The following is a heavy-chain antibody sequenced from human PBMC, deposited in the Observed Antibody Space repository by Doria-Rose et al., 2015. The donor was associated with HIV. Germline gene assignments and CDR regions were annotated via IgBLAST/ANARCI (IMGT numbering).Heavy chain of an antibody. Sequence: GSISSVSYYWSWIRQPAGKGLEWIGRIYTSGSTNYNPSLKSRVTISVDTSKNQFSLKLSSVTAADTAVYYCARDLEQLVHPSFLGYFDLWGRGTLVTVSS. CDR3: ARDLEQLVHPSFLGYFDL. CDR1: GSISSVSYY. CDR2: IYTSGST. D-gene: IGHD6-6*01. J-gene: IGHJ2*01. V-gene: IGHV4-61*02.